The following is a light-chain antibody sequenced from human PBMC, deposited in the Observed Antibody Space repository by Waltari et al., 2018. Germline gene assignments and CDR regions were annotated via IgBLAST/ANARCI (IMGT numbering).Light chain of an antibody. Sequence: EIVLTQSPGTLSLSPGESATLSCRASQSVRSSYLAWYQQKPGQAPRLLIFDASTRASGIPNRISGSWSGADFTLTITMLEPEDFAVYFCQQHDNSLWTFGQGTKVEVK. V-gene: IGKV3-20*01. CDR2: DAS. CDR3: QQHDNSLWT. J-gene: IGKJ1*01. CDR1: QSVRSSY.